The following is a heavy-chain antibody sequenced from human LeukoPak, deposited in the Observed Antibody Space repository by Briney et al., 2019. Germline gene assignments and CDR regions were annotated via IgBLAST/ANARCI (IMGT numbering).Heavy chain of an antibody. D-gene: IGHD1-26*01. J-gene: IGHJ6*02. CDR1: GGSISSSSCH. Sequence: PSETLSLTCTVSGGSISSSSCHWGWIRQSPGKGLEWIGNIYYGGSTYYNPSLQSRVTISVDTSKNQFSLKLGSVTAADTAVYYCARDRIVGVERPVEVWGQGTTVTVSS. CDR2: IYYGGST. CDR3: ARDRIVGVERPVEV. V-gene: IGHV4-39*02.